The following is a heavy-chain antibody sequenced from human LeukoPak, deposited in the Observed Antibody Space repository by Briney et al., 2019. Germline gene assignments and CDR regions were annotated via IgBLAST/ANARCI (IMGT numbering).Heavy chain of an antibody. V-gene: IGHV3-15*01. Sequence: PGGSLRLSCAASGFTFSKAWMTWVRQALGKGLEWVGRIKRKTDGGTTDYAAPVKGRFTISSDDSKNTLYLQMNSLKTEDTAVYYCTTDLTGYYFFDYWGQGTLVTVSS. CDR3: TTDLTGYYFFDY. D-gene: IGHD3-9*01. CDR2: IKRKTDGGTT. CDR1: GFTFSKAW. J-gene: IGHJ4*02.